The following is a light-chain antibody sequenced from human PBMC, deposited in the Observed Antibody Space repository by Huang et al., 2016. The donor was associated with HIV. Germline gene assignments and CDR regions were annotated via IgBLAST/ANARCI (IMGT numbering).Light chain of an antibody. CDR2: GAS. CDR1: QSVSSSY. Sequence: EIVLTQSPGTLSLSPGETATLSCRASQSVSSSYLAWYQQKPGQAPRLLIYGASSRATGIPDRFSCSGSGTDFTLTSSRLEPEDFAVYYCQQYGSSPELTFGGGTKVEIK. CDR3: QQYGSSPELT. V-gene: IGKV3-20*01. J-gene: IGKJ4*01.